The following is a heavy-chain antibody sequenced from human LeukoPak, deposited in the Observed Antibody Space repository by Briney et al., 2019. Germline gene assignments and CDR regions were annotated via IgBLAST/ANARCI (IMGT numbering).Heavy chain of an antibody. V-gene: IGHV3-74*01. Sequence: GGSLRLSCAASGFTFSSYWMYWVRQAPEKGLVWVSGINSDGSSTRYADPVKGRFTISRDNAKNTLYLQMNSLRAEDTAVYYCVRGNSGFDYWGQGTLVTVSS. CDR2: INSDGSST. CDR3: VRGNSGFDY. J-gene: IGHJ4*02. CDR1: GFTFSSYW. D-gene: IGHD6-25*01.